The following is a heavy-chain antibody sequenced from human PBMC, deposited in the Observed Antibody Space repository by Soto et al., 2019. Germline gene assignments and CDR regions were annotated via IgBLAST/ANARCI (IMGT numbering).Heavy chain of an antibody. V-gene: IGHV1-18*01. CDR2: ISAYNGNT. CDR1: GYTFTSYG. Sequence: ASVKVSCKASGYTFTSYGISWVRQAPGQGLEWMGWISAYNGNTNYAQKLQGRVTMTTDTSTSTAYMELRSLRSDDTAVYYCARDSESPGSSSWYIFYYYGMDVWGQGTTVTVSS. D-gene: IGHD6-13*01. J-gene: IGHJ6*02. CDR3: ARDSESPGSSSWYIFYYYGMDV.